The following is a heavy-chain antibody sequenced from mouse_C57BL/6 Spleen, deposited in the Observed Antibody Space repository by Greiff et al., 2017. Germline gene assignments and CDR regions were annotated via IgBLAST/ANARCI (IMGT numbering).Heavy chain of an antibody. V-gene: IGHV1-15*01. CDR3: TRSGDYDDYYAMDY. CDR1: GYTFTDYE. CDR2: IDPETGGT. D-gene: IGHD2-4*01. J-gene: IGHJ4*01. Sequence: QVQLQQSGAELVRPGASVTLSCKASGYTFTDYEMHWVKQTPVHGLEWIGAIDPETGGTGYNQKFKGKAILTADKSSSTAYMELRSLTSEDSAVYYCTRSGDYDDYYAMDYWGQGTSVTVSS.